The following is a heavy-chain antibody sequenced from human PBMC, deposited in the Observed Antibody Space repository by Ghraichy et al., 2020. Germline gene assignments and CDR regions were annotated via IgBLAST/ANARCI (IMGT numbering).Heavy chain of an antibody. Sequence: ESLNISCTVSGGSVSSGSYYWSWIRQPPGKGLEWIGYIYYSGSTNYNPSLKSRVTISVDTSKNQFSLKLSSVTAADTAVYYCASAPDYDFWSRGAYYYYGMDVWGQGTTVTVSS. J-gene: IGHJ6*02. V-gene: IGHV4-61*01. CDR3: ASAPDYDFWSRGAYYYYGMDV. CDR1: GGSVSSGSYY. D-gene: IGHD3-3*01. CDR2: IYYSGST.